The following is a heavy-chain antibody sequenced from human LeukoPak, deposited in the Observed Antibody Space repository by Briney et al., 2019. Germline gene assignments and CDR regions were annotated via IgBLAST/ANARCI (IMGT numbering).Heavy chain of an antibody. CDR2: IYDSGSI. CDR3: AREGGSYRPLDY. Sequence: PSETLSLTCTVSGGSISSYYWSWIRQPPGKGLEWIGYIYDSGSINYNPSLKSRVTISLDTSKNQFSLKLYSVTAADTAVYYCAREGGSYRPLDYSGQGTLVTVSS. J-gene: IGHJ4*02. V-gene: IGHV4-59*01. CDR1: GGSISSYY. D-gene: IGHD3-16*02.